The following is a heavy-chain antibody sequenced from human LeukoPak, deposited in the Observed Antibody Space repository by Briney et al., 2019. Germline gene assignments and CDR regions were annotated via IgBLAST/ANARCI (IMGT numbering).Heavy chain of an antibody. J-gene: IGHJ6*03. CDR2: IYTSWSS. CDR1: GGSLSRYY. Sequence: PSETLSLTCTVSGGSLSRYYWSWIRQPAGKGLAWIGRIYTSWSSIHNPSLKSRVTMSVDTSKNQFTLKLSSVTAADTAVDYCASNSKQLLGLVDADYYHDYYMDVWGKGTTVTVSS. D-gene: IGHD6-19*01. V-gene: IGHV4-4*07. CDR3: ASNSKQLLGLVDADYYHDYYMDV.